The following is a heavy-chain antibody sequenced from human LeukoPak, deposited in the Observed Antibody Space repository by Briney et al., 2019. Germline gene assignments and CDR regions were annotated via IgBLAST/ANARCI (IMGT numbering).Heavy chain of an antibody. D-gene: IGHD6-19*01. J-gene: IGHJ4*02. Sequence: PGRSLRLSCAASGFTFSSYAMHWVRQAPGKGLEWVAVISYDGSNKYYADSVKGRFTISRDNSKNTLYLQMNSLRAEATAVYYCATADSSGWYFDYWGQGTLVTVSS. CDR2: ISYDGSNK. V-gene: IGHV3-30-3*01. CDR1: GFTFSSYA. CDR3: ATADSSGWYFDY.